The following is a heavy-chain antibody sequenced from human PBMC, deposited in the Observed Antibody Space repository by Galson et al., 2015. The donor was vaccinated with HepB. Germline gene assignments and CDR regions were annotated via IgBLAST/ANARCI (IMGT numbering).Heavy chain of an antibody. CDR1: GYTFTSYA. CDR2: INTNTGNP. J-gene: IGHJ6*02. D-gene: IGHD5/OR15-5a*01. CDR3: ARDLRLPMDV. V-gene: IGHV7-4-1*02. Sequence: SVKVSCKASGYTFTSYAMIWVRQAPGQGLEWMGWINTNTGNPTYAQAVTGRFVFSLDTSVSTAYLQITSLKAEDTAVYYCARDLRLPMDVWGQGTTVTVSS.